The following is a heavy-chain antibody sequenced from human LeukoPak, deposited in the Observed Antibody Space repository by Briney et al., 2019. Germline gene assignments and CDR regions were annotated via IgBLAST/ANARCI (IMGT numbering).Heavy chain of an antibody. Sequence: SETLSPTCTVYGGSISSGSYDWGWIQQPAGKGLEWIGRIYTSGSTHYHPSLKTRVTISLGTSKNQFSLKLSSVTAADTAVYYCAREGITIFGEHFDYWGQGTLVTVSS. CDR3: AREGITIFGEHFDY. D-gene: IGHD3-3*01. CDR2: IYTSGST. J-gene: IGHJ4*02. CDR1: GGSISSGSYD. V-gene: IGHV4-61*02.